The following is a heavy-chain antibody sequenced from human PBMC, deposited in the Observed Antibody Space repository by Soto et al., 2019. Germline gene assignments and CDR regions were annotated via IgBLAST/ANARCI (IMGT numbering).Heavy chain of an antibody. D-gene: IGHD3-10*01. J-gene: IGHJ4*02. CDR3: AREKNSGYYRTVDY. V-gene: IGHV3-30*03. CDR2: VTHDGTER. Sequence: QVQLVASGGGVVQPGRSLSLSCAASGFTLSGHGLHWVRQAPGKGLEWVAVVTHDGTERHYPDSVKGRFTITRDISKNTFYLQINRLRVEDTAMYYCAREKNSGYYRTVDYWGQGTLVTVSS. CDR1: GFTLSGHG.